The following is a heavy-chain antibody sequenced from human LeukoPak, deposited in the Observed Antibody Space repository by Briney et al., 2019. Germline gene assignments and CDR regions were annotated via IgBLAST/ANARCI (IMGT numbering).Heavy chain of an antibody. CDR2: ISSSSNFI. J-gene: IGHJ2*01. CDR1: GFSFSDAW. V-gene: IGHV3-21*01. D-gene: IGHD6-13*01. Sequence: GGSHRLSCAASGFSFSDAWMSWVRQAPGKGLEWVSSISSSSNFICYADSVKGRFTISRENAKNSLYLQMNSLRAGDTAVYYCARAAYSSTWYSRYFDLWGRGTLVTVSS. CDR3: ARAAYSSTWYSRYFDL.